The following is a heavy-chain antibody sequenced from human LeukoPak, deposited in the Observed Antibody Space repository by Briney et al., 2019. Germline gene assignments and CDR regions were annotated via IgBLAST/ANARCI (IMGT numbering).Heavy chain of an antibody. Sequence: PSETLSLTCAVYGGSLSGYYWSWIRQPPGKGLEWIGEINHSGSTNYNPSLKSRVTISVDTSKNQFSLKLSSVTAADTAVYYCARDHYGDYMDYWGQGTLVTVSS. V-gene: IGHV4-34*01. D-gene: IGHD4-17*01. CDR3: ARDHYGDYMDY. J-gene: IGHJ4*02. CDR1: GGSLSGYY. CDR2: INHSGST.